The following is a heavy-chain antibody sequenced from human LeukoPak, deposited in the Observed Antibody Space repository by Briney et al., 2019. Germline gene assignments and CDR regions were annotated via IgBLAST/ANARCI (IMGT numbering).Heavy chain of an antibody. V-gene: IGHV3-30-3*01. Sequence: GRSLRLYCAASGFTFSSYAMHWVRQAPGKGLEWVAVISYDGSNKYYADSVKGRFTISRDNSKNTLYLQMNSLRAEDTAVYYCARPHNWNYVVSTFDYWGQGTLVTVSS. J-gene: IGHJ4*02. CDR2: ISYDGSNK. CDR3: ARPHNWNYVVSTFDY. CDR1: GFTFSSYA. D-gene: IGHD1-7*01.